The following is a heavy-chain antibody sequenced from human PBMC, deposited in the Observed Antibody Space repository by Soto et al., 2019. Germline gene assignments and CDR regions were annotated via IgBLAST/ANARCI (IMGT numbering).Heavy chain of an antibody. CDR3: ARGPPTMGYCRSTSCHNYYYGMDV. D-gene: IGHD2-2*01. Sequence: ASVKVSCKASGYTFTGYYMRWVRQAPGQGLEWMGWINPNSGGTNYAQKFQGWVTMTRDTSISTAYMELSRLRSDDTAVYYCARGPPTMGYCRSTSCHNYYYGMDVWGQGTTVTVSS. CDR1: GYTFTGYY. J-gene: IGHJ6*02. CDR2: INPNSGGT. V-gene: IGHV1-2*04.